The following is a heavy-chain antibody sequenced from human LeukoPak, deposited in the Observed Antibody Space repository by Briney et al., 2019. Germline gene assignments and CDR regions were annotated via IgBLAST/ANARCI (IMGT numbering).Heavy chain of an antibody. CDR2: IFSSSIYI. CDR3: ARDFYDGFALDY. V-gene: IGHV3-21*03. Sequence: GGSLRLSCAASRFAFNTYSMNWVRQAPGKGLEWVSFIFSSSIYIYYTDSVKGRFTISRDNARNSLYLQMDNLRAEDTGVYYCARDFYDGFALDYWGQGTLVTVSS. J-gene: IGHJ4*02. D-gene: IGHD2/OR15-2a*01. CDR1: RFAFNTYS.